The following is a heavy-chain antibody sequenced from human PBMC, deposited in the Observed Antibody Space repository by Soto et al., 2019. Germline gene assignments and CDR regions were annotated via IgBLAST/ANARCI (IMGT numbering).Heavy chain of an antibody. J-gene: IGHJ4*02. V-gene: IGHV1-18*04. CDR1: GYTFTSYG. CDR3: ARRAETNGWNGFGADKYYFDF. D-gene: IGHD1-1*01. Sequence: ASVKVSCKASGYTFTSYGISWVRQAPGQGLEWMGWISAYNGNTNYAQKLQGRVTMTTDTSTSTAYMELRSLRSDDTAVYYCARRAETNGWNGFGADKYYFDFWGQGTMVTVSS. CDR2: ISAYNGNT.